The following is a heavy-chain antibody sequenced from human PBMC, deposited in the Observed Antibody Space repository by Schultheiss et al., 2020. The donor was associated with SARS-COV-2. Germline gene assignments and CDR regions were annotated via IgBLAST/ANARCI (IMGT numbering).Heavy chain of an antibody. CDR3: ARTLGVCSSTSCYPNGMDV. CDR2: IIPIFGTA. J-gene: IGHJ6*04. CDR1: GGTFSSYA. V-gene: IGHV1-69*13. D-gene: IGHD2-2*01. Sequence: SVKVSCKASGGTFSSYAISWVRQAPGQGLEWMGGIIPIFGTANYAQKFQGRVTITADESTSTAYMELSSLRSEDTAVYYCARTLGVCSSTSCYPNGMDVWGERATVKVSS.